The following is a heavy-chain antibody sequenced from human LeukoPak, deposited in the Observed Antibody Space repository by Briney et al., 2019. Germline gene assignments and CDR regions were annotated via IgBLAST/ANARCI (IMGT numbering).Heavy chain of an antibody. J-gene: IGHJ4*02. V-gene: IGHV3-23*01. CDR3: TKDLSASDWVADF. D-gene: IGHD3-9*01. Sequence: PGGSLRLSCAASGFIFSQYGMSWVRQAPGKGLEWVASIRHRGDPTYYAASVKGRFTISRDNSKNTLDLRMHSLTAEDSATYYCTKDLSASDWVADFWGQGTLVSVSS. CDR2: IRHRGDPT. CDR1: GFIFSQYG.